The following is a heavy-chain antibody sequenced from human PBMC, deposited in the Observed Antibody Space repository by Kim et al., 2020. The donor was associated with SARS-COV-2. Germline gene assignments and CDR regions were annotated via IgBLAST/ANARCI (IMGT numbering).Heavy chain of an antibody. J-gene: IGHJ4*02. CDR1: GGSFSGYY. CDR3: ARGHLTYYYDSSGSMNFDY. Sequence: SETLSLTCAVYGGSFSGYYWSWIRQPPGKGLEWIGEINHSGSTNYNPSLKPRVTISVDTSKNQFSLKLSSVTAADTAVYYCARGHLTYYYDSSGSMNFDYWGQGTLVTVSS. D-gene: IGHD3-22*01. CDR2: INHSGST. V-gene: IGHV4-34*01.